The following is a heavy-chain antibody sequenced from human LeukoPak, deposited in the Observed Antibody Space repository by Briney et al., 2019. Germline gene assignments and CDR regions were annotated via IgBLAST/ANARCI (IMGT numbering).Heavy chain of an antibody. D-gene: IGHD3-16*01. CDR2: IYYSGST. Sequence: SETLSLTCTVSGGSISSYYWSWIRQPPGKGLEWIGYIYYSGSTNYNPSLKSRVTISVDTSKNQFSLKLTSVTAADTAVYYCARETSQKGAHYMDVWGKGTTVTVSS. J-gene: IGHJ6*03. CDR3: ARETSQKGAHYMDV. CDR1: GGSISSYY. V-gene: IGHV4-59*01.